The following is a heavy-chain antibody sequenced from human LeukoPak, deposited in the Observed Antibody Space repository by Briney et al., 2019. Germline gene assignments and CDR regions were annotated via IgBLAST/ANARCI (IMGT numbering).Heavy chain of an antibody. V-gene: IGHV3-66*01. CDR1: GFTVSSNY. D-gene: IGHD3-22*01. Sequence: GGSLRLSCAASGFTVSSNYMSWVRQAPGKGLEWVSVIYSGGSTYYADSVKGRFTISRDNSKNTLYLQMNSLRAEDTAVYYCARDLHYYDSSGYYHFDYWGQGTLVTVS. J-gene: IGHJ4*02. CDR3: ARDLHYYDSSGYYHFDY. CDR2: IYSGGST.